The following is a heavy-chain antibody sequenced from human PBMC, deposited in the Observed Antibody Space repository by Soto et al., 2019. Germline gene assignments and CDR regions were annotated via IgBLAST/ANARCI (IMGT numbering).Heavy chain of an antibody. CDR2: INPNSGGT. CDR1: GYTFTVYY. CDR3: ARDLHETGGMYV. J-gene: IGHJ6*02. Sequence: ASVKVSCKASGYTFTVYYMHWVLQAPGQGLEWMGWINPNSGGTNYAQKFQGWVTMTRDTSISTAYMELSRLRSDDTAVYYCARDLHETGGMYVWGQGTTVTVSS. V-gene: IGHV1-2*04.